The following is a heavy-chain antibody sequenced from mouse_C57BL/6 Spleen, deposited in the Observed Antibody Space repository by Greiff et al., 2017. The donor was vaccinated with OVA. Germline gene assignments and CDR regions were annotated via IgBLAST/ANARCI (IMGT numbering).Heavy chain of an antibody. V-gene: IGHV7-3*01. CDR3: ARYIDLTGTLFDY. CDR1: GFTFTDYY. D-gene: IGHD4-1*01. CDR2: IRNKANGYTT. J-gene: IGHJ2*01. Sequence: EVKLMESGGGLVQPGGSLSLSCAASGFTFTDYYMSWVRQPPGKALEWLGFIRNKANGYTTEYSASVKGRFTISRDNSQSILYLHMNALGAEDSATYDCARYIDLTGTLFDYWGQGTTLTVSS.